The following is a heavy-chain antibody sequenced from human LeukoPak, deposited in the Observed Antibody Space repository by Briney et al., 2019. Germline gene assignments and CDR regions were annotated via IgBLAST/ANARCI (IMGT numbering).Heavy chain of an antibody. J-gene: IGHJ4*02. CDR3: AKDRTGTTRGPH. Sequence: PGGSLRLSCAASGFTFNAYAMSWVRQAPGKGLEWVSAISFTGSTTYYADSVKGRFSISRDNSKNTLYLQMNSLRAEDTAIYYCAKDRTGTTRGPHWGQGTLVTVSS. V-gene: IGHV3-23*01. CDR2: ISFTGSTT. D-gene: IGHD1-7*01. CDR1: GFTFNAYA.